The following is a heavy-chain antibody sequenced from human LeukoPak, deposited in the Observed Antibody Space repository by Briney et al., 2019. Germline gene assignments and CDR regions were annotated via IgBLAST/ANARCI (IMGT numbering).Heavy chain of an antibody. D-gene: IGHD3-22*01. CDR2: ISGSGGST. J-gene: IGHJ4*02. Sequence: PGGSLRLSCAASGFTFSSYAMSWVRQAPGKGLERVSAISGSGGSTYYADSVKGRFTISRDNSKNTLYLQMNSLRAEDTAVYYCAKDSFHYYDSSGYYYPGDYGGQGTLVTVSS. V-gene: IGHV3-23*01. CDR1: GFTFSSYA. CDR3: AKDSFHYYDSSGYYYPGDY.